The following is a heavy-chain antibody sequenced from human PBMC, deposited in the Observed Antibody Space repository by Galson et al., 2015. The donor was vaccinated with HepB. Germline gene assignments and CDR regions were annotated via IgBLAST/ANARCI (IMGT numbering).Heavy chain of an antibody. V-gene: IGHV1-46*04. J-gene: IGHJ4*02. CDR1: GYTFTSYY. D-gene: IGHD3-10*01. CDR2: INPSGGST. CDR3: ARDQSGSWTFDY. Sequence: SVKVSCKASGYTFTSYYMHWVRQAPGQGLEWMGIINPSGGSTSYAQKLQGRVTMTRDTSTSTVYMELSSLRSEDTAIYYCARDQSGSWTFDYWGQGTLVTVSS.